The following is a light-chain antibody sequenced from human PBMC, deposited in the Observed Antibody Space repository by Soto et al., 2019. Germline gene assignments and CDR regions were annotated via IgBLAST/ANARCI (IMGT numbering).Light chain of an antibody. J-gene: IGKJ1*01. V-gene: IGKV3-15*01. CDR1: QSVSSY. Sequence: VIPASRATLSVTPEERATLSCRASQSVSSYLAWYQQEPGQAPRLLIYGASTRATGIPARFSGSGSGTDFTLTISSLQSEDVAVYYCQQYNNLPRTFGQGTKVDIK. CDR3: QQYNNLPRT. CDR2: GAS.